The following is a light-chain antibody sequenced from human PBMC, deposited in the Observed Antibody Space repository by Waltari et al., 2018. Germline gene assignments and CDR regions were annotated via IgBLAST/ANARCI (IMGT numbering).Light chain of an antibody. V-gene: IGLV3-21*04. CDR1: DIGSQT. CDR2: YDS. J-gene: IGLJ2*01. Sequence: SYVLTQPPSVSVAPGKTARVICRGNDIGSQTVHWYQQKPGQAPVVVISYDSDRPSGIPERFAGSNSGDTATLTIRRVEAGDEADYYCQVWDSSNDHPVVFGGGTKLTVL. CDR3: QVWDSSNDHPVV.